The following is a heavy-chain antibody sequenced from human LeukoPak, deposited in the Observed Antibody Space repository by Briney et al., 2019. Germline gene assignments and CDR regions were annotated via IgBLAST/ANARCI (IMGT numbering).Heavy chain of an antibody. CDR1: GFTFSSYA. V-gene: IGHV3-23*01. D-gene: IGHD2-2*02. CDR3: ARAQIVVVPGAIERGNFDY. CDR2: ITGNGGYT. Sequence: PGGSLRLSCAASGFTFSSYAMNWVRQAPGKGLEWVSGITGNGGYTYYADSVKGRFTISRDNSRSTLYLQMNSPRAEDTAVFYCARAQIVVVPGAIERGNFDYWGQGTLVTVSS. J-gene: IGHJ4*02.